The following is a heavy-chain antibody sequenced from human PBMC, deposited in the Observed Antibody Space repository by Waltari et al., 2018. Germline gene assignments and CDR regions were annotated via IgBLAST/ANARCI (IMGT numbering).Heavy chain of an antibody. CDR1: GGSFSGYY. CDR2: INHSGST. Sequence: QVQLQQWGAGLLKPSETLSLTCAVYGGSFSGYYWSWIRQPPGKGLEWIGEINHSGSTNYNPSPKSRVTISVDTAKNQFSLKLSSVTAADTAVYYCARVTGATSLEGNSSGHGFDYWGQGTLVTVSS. V-gene: IGHV4-34*01. D-gene: IGHD6-19*01. J-gene: IGHJ4*02. CDR3: ARVTGATSLEGNSSGHGFDY.